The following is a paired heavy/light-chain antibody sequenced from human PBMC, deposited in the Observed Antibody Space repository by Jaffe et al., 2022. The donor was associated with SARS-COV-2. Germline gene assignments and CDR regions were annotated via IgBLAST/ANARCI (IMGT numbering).Light chain of an antibody. V-gene: IGKV3-20*01. CDR1: QSVSSTY. CDR2: GAS. CDR3: QQYGNSPTT. Sequence: ETVLTQSPGPLSLSPGERATLSCRASQSVSSTYLAWYQQKPGQAPRLLIYGASSRATGIPDRFSGSGSGTDFTLTISRLGPEDSAMYFCQQYGNSPTTFGQGTKLQIK. J-gene: IGKJ2*01.
Heavy chain of an antibody. CDR3: ARDGRYCSATNCYTFDY. J-gene: IGHJ4*02. CDR2: VYASGST. Sequence: QVQLQESGPGLVKPSETLSLTCTVSGGSISSYSWSWIRQPAGKGLEWIGHVYASGSTNYNPSLKSRVTMSVDMSKSQFSLKLTSVTAADTAVYYCARDGRYCSATNCYTFDYWGQGILVTVSS. V-gene: IGHV4-4*07. D-gene: IGHD2-2*01. CDR1: GGSISSYS.